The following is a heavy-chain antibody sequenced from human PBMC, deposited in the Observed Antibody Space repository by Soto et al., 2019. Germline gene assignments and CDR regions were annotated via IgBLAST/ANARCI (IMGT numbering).Heavy chain of an antibody. Sequence: PGGSLRLSCTVYGFTFNNYGINWVRQAPGKGLEWVSSVSKSGYAYYSDSVKGRFTISRDNAKNSVSLQMNTLRVEDTAVYYCAREDSIIIPAVSDFWGQGTLVTVSS. CDR3: AREDSIIIPAVSDF. D-gene: IGHD3-22*01. J-gene: IGHJ4*02. CDR2: VSKSGYA. V-gene: IGHV3-21*01. CDR1: GFTFNNYG.